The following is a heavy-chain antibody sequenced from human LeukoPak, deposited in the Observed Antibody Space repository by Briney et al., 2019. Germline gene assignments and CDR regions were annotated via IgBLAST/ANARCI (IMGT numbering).Heavy chain of an antibody. V-gene: IGHV4-61*01. Sequence: SETLSLTRTVSGGSVSSGSSYWSWIRQPPGKGLEWIGYIYYSGSTNYNPSLKSRVTISVDTSKNQFSLKLRSVTAADTAVYYCARTDLGRHFDYWGQGTLVTVSS. CDR3: ARTDLGRHFDY. CDR2: IYYSGST. J-gene: IGHJ4*02. CDR1: GGSVSSGSSY. D-gene: IGHD1-26*01.